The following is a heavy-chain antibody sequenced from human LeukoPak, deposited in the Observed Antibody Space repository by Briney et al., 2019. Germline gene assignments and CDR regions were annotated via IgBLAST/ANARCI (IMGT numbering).Heavy chain of an antibody. J-gene: IGHJ4*02. CDR2: ISVSGNT. CDR1: GFTLSSYA. D-gene: IGHD2-15*01. V-gene: IGHV3-23*01. CDR3: AKAPVTTCSGAYCYPFDY. Sequence: GGSLRLSCAASGFTLSSYAMSWVRQGPGKGLEWVSAISVSGNTYHADSVTGRLTISRDSSKNTLYLQMTSLRAEDAAVYYCAKAPVTTCSGAYCYPFDYWGQGTLVTVSS.